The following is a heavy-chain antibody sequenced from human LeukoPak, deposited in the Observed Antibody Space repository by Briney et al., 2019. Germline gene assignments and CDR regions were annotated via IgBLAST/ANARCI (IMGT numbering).Heavy chain of an antibody. J-gene: IGHJ4*02. V-gene: IGHV3-74*01. CDR3: TTTRLADAFYFDY. D-gene: IGHD6-13*01. CDR2: INSDGSRT. Sequence: PGGSLRLSCAASGFTFSSYWMHWVRQAPGKGLVWVSRINSDGSRTTYADAVKGRFTVSRDNAKNTLYLQMNGLRAEDTAVYYRTTTRLADAFYFDYWGQGTLVTVSS. CDR1: GFTFSSYW.